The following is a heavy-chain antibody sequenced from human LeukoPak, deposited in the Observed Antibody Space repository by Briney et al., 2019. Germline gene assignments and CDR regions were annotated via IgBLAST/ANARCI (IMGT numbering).Heavy chain of an antibody. Sequence: GASVKVSCKASGYTFTSYYMHWVRQAPGQGLEWMGIINPSGGSTSYAQKFQGRVTITRDTSTSTVYMELSSLRSEDTAVYYCARGSTSLLGYCSSTSCPNWFDPWGQGTLVTVSS. CDR2: INPSGGST. CDR3: ARGSTSLLGYCSSTSCPNWFDP. V-gene: IGHV1-46*03. J-gene: IGHJ5*02. D-gene: IGHD2-2*03. CDR1: GYTFTSYY.